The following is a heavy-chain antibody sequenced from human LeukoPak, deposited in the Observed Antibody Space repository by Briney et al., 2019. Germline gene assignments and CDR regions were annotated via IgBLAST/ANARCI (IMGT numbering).Heavy chain of an antibody. CDR3: ARDIPSGFYTPDY. Sequence: QAGGSLRLSCVASGFTFSDYWMSWVRQAPGMGLEWVANIETDGDEKNYVDSVKGRFTISRDNAKNSLYLQMNNLRDEDTALYHCARDIPSGFYTPDYWGQGTQVTVSS. J-gene: IGHJ4*02. CDR2: IETDGDEK. V-gene: IGHV3-7*01. CDR1: GFTFSDYW. D-gene: IGHD5-12*01.